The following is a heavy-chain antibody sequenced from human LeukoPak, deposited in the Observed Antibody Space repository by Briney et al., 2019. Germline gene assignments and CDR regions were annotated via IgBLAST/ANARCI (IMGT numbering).Heavy chain of an antibody. Sequence: GGSLRLSCAASGFTFSSYGMSWVRQAPGKGLEWVSVIYSGGSTYYADSVKGRFTISRDNSKNTLYLQMNSLRAEDTAVYYCASTQRGDYFDYWGQGTLVTVSS. J-gene: IGHJ4*02. CDR1: GFTFSSYG. CDR3: ASTQRGDYFDY. D-gene: IGHD2-15*01. V-gene: IGHV3-66*01. CDR2: IYSGGST.